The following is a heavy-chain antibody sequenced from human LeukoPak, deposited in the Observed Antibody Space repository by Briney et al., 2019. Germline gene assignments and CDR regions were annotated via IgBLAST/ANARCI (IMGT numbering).Heavy chain of an antibody. CDR1: GSRFTKYW. CDR2: IYPGDSDT. Sequence: GASLKISCQASGSRFTKYWIGGVRQMSGKGLEWMGIIYPGDSDTRYSPSFQGQVTISADKSISTAYLQWSSLKASDTAMYYCARLGGDLMYCGGDCFQYYFDYWGQGTLVTVSS. D-gene: IGHD2-21*02. CDR3: ARLGGDLMYCGGDCFQYYFDY. J-gene: IGHJ4*02. V-gene: IGHV5-51*01.